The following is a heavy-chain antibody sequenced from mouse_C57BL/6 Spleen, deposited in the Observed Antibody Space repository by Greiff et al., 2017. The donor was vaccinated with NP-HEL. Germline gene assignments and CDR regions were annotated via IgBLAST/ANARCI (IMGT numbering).Heavy chain of an antibody. Sequence: EVQLVESGEGLVKPGGSLKLSCAASGFTFSSYAMSWVRQTPEKRLEWVAYISSGGDYIYYADTVKGRFTISRDNARNTLYLQMSSLKSEDTAMYYCTRDRGGYYGSSYYFDYWGQGTTLTVSS. CDR1: GFTFSSYA. CDR3: TRDRGGYYGSSYYFDY. V-gene: IGHV5-9-1*02. D-gene: IGHD1-1*01. J-gene: IGHJ2*01. CDR2: ISSGGDYI.